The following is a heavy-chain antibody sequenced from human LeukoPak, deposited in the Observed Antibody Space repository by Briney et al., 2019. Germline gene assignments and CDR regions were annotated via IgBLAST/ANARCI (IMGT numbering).Heavy chain of an antibody. V-gene: IGHV4-4*02. CDR2: IYHSGST. J-gene: IGHJ4*02. Sequence: KSSETLSLTCAVTGGSITNDNWWSWVRQPPGKGLEWIGEIYHSGSTKCNPSLKSRVTISVDTSKNQFSLKLSSVTAADTAVYYCARARGFRYYYGSSGNSLGYFDYWGQGTLVTVSS. CDR1: GGSITNDNW. CDR3: ARARGFRYYYGSSGNSLGYFDY. D-gene: IGHD3-22*01.